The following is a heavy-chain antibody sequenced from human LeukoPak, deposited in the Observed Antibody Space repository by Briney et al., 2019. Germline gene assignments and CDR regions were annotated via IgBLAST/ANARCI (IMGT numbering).Heavy chain of an antibody. Sequence: ASVKVSCKASGYTFTGYHMHWVRQAPGQGLEWMGWINPNSGGTNYAQKFQGRVTMTRDTSISTAYMELSRLRSDDTAVYYCASRYCSGGSCYQPYWGQGTLVTVSS. J-gene: IGHJ4*02. CDR1: GYTFTGYH. CDR2: INPNSGGT. CDR3: ASRYCSGGSCYQPY. V-gene: IGHV1-2*02. D-gene: IGHD2-15*01.